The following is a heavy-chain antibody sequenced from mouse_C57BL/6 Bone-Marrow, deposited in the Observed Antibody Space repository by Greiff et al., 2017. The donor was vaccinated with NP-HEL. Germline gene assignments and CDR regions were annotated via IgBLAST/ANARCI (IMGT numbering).Heavy chain of an antibody. Sequence: VQLQQSGAELVRPGASVKLSCTVSGFNITDDYMHWVKQRPEQGLEWIGWIDPENGDTESASKFQGKATLTADTSSNTAYLQLSSLTSEDTAVYYWTTGGSSRYTMDYGGRGTSTTVTS. CDR1: GFNITDDY. CDR2: IDPENGDT. V-gene: IGHV14-4*01. J-gene: IGHJ4*01. CDR3: TTGGSSRYTMDY. D-gene: IGHD1-1*01.